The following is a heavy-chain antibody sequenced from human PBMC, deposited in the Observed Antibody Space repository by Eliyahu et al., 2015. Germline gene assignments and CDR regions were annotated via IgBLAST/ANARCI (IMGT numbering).Heavy chain of an antibody. J-gene: IGHJ4*02. Sequence: QVQLVESGGGVVQPGRSXRLSCAAXGFTFRNYAMPWXPQAPGKGLEWVAVISYDGSNKYYADSVKGRFTISRDNSKNTLYLQMNSLRAEDTAVYYCAREVITPFDYWGQGTLVTVSS. CDR1: GFTFRNYA. CDR3: AREVITPFDY. CDR2: ISYDGSNK. V-gene: IGHV3-30-3*01.